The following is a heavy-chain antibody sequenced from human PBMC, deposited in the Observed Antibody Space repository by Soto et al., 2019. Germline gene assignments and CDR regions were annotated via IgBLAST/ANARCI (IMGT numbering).Heavy chain of an antibody. J-gene: IGHJ4*02. CDR3: ARAIGYCSGGSCYGAD. D-gene: IGHD2-15*01. Sequence: GGSLRLSCAASGFTFSNAWMSWVRQAPGKGLEWVANIKQDGSEKYYVDSVKGRFTISRDNAKNSLYLQMNSLRAEDTAVYYCARAIGYCSGGSCYGADWGQGTLVTVSS. CDR1: GFTFSNAW. CDR2: IKQDGSEK. V-gene: IGHV3-7*03.